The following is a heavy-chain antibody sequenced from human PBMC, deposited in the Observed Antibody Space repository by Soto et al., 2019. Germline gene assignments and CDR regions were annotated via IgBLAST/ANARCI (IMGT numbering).Heavy chain of an antibody. J-gene: IGHJ4*02. Sequence: SXTLSLTCLVSGDSISSFSDYWSWIRQPPGKGLEWIGCIYSSGTTYYNPSLKSRVTISVDTSKNQFSLKLSSVTAADTAVYYCARRYGGNFDYWGQGTLVTVS. CDR1: GDSISSFSDY. CDR2: IYSSGTT. V-gene: IGHV4-39*07. D-gene: IGHD4-17*01. CDR3: ARRYGGNFDY.